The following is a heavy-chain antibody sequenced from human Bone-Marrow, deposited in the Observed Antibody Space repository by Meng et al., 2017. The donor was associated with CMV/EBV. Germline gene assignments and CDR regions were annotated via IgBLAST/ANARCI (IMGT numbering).Heavy chain of an antibody. CDR3: AREGYGDYALDY. CDR1: GFTVSSNY. V-gene: IGHV3-66*02. D-gene: IGHD4-17*01. J-gene: IGHJ4*02. CDR2: IYSGGST. Sequence: LSCAASGFTVSSNYMSWVRQAPGKGLEWVSVIYSGGSTYYADSVKGRFTTSRDNSKNTLYLQMNSLRAEDTAVYYCAREGYGDYALDYWGQGTLVTVSS.